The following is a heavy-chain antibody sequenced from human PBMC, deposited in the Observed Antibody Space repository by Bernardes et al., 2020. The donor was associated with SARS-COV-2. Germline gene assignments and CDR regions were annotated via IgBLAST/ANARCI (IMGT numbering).Heavy chain of an antibody. Sequence: ASVKVSCKASGYTFTSYDINWVRQATGQGLEWMGWMNPNSGNTGYAQKFQGRVTMTRNTSISTAYMELSSLRSEDTAVYYCARADVKYDSSGYYSFQFEYWGQGTLVTVSS. CDR2: MNPNSGNT. CDR1: GYTFTSYD. D-gene: IGHD3-22*01. V-gene: IGHV1-8*01. J-gene: IGHJ4*02. CDR3: ARADVKYDSSGYYSFQFEY.